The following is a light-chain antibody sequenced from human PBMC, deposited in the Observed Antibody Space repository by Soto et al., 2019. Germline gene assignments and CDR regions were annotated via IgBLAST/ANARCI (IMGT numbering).Light chain of an antibody. CDR1: QSVASNN. CDR3: QRYGSAPRT. V-gene: IGKV3-20*01. J-gene: IGKJ1*01. CDR2: GAS. Sequence: EIALTQSPGTLSLSPGERATLSCRASQSVASNNLAWSQQKPGQSPRLLIYGASSRARGLPDRFTGSGPGTAFILTVSRLEPEDFAIYYCQRYGSAPRTLGQRTRGEIK.